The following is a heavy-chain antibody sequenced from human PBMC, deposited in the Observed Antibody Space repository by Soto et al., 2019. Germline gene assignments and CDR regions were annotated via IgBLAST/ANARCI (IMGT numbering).Heavy chain of an antibody. CDR1: GFTFSSYA. D-gene: IGHD6-19*01. V-gene: IGHV3-64D*08. CDR2: ISSNGGST. Sequence: GGSLRLSCSASGFTFSSYAMHWVRQAPGKGLEYVSAISSNGGSTYYADSVKGRFTISRDNSKNTLYLQMSSLRAEDTAVYYCVKDVGSSGWFSSLWQLDKYGMDVWGQGTTVTVSS. CDR3: VKDVGSSGWFSSLWQLDKYGMDV. J-gene: IGHJ6*02.